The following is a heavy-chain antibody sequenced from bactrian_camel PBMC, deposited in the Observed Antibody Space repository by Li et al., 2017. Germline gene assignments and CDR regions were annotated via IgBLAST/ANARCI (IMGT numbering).Heavy chain of an antibody. CDR3: AKFRDLQEPTGPWMSYFDRVDY. Sequence: HVQLVESGGGLVHPGGSLRLSCAASGFTFSNYAMGWFRQAPGKEREGVSLISWSGGSTYYADSVKGRFTISRDNAKNTLYLQLNSLKTEDTAMYYCAKFRDLQEPTGPWMSYFDRVDYWGQGTQVTVS. D-gene: IGHD3*01. J-gene: IGHJ4*01. CDR2: ISWSGGST. V-gene: IGHV3S60*01. CDR1: GFTFSNYA.